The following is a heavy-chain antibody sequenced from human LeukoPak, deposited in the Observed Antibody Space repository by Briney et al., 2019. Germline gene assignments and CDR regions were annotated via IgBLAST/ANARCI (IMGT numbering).Heavy chain of an antibody. CDR3: ALLYGSGSYYSDY. D-gene: IGHD3-10*01. Sequence: GGSLRLSCAASGFTFDDYAMHWARQVPGKGLEWVSGISWNSGSIGYADSVKGRFTISRDNAKKSLYLQMNSLRPEDTALYYCALLYGSGSYYSDYWGQGTLVTVSS. J-gene: IGHJ4*02. V-gene: IGHV3-9*01. CDR2: ISWNSGSI. CDR1: GFTFDDYA.